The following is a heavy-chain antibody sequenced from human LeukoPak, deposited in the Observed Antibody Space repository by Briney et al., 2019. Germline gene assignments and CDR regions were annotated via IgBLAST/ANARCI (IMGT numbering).Heavy chain of an antibody. CDR1: GGSISSSNYY. J-gene: IGHJ4*02. CDR2: IYYSGST. CDR3: ARQLYSYGAYFDY. Sequence: SETLSLTCTVSGGSISSSNYYWGWIRQPPGKGLEWIGSIYYSGSTYYNPSLKSRVTISVDTSKDQFSLKLSSVTAADTAVYYCARQLYSYGAYFDYWGQGTLVTVSS. V-gene: IGHV4-39*01. D-gene: IGHD5-18*01.